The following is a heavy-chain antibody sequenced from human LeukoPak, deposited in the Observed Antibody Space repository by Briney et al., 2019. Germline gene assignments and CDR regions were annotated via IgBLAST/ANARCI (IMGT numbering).Heavy chain of an antibody. Sequence: ASVKVSCKASGYTFTGYYIHWVRQSPGQGLEWMGWINPIGGGTDKAHKFQGWVSMTRDTSIITEYMELSRLRSDDTAVYYCARDGGTTGTDNWFDRWGEGALVGVSS. V-gene: IGHV1-2*04. CDR2: INPIGGGT. CDR3: ARDGGTTGTDNWFDR. D-gene: IGHD1-1*01. J-gene: IGHJ5*02. CDR1: GYTFTGYY.